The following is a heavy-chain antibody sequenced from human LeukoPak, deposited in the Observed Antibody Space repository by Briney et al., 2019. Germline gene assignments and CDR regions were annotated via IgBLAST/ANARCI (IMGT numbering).Heavy chain of an antibody. CDR1: GFTFSDYY. Sequence: GGSLRLSCAASGFTFSDYYMSWIRQAPGKGLEWVSYISSSSSTKKYVDSVKGRFTISRDNAKNSLCLQMNSLRAEDTAVYYCFGTPKDILTGYYRIGAFDIWGQGTMVTVSS. V-gene: IGHV3-11*06. CDR3: FGTPKDILTGYYRIGAFDI. J-gene: IGHJ3*02. CDR2: ISSSSSTK. D-gene: IGHD3-9*01.